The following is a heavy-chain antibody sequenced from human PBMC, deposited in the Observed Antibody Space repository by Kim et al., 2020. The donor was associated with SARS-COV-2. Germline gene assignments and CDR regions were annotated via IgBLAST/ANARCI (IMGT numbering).Heavy chain of an antibody. CDR2: LYYSGST. Sequence: SETLSLTCTVSGGSISSSSYYWGWIRQPPGKGLEWIGSLYYSGSTYYNPSLKSQVTISVDTSKNQFSLRLSSVTAADTAVYYCARHGSVFLTVVTPSFDYWGEGTLVTVSS. V-gene: IGHV4-39*01. D-gene: IGHD2-21*02. CDR1: GGSISSSSYY. J-gene: IGHJ4*02. CDR3: ARHGSVFLTVVTPSFDY.